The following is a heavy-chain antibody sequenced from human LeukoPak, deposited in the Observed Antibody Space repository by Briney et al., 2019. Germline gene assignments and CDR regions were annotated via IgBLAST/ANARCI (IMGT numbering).Heavy chain of an antibody. Sequence: SETLSLTCTVSGGSISSGTYYWSWIRQPAGKRLEWIGRIYANGRTNYNDALKSRVTISVDTSKNQFSLKLSSVTAADTAVYYCARGQAPGYWGQGTLVTVSS. J-gene: IGHJ4*02. CDR3: ARGQAPGY. CDR2: IYANGRT. CDR1: GGSISSGTYY. V-gene: IGHV4-61*02.